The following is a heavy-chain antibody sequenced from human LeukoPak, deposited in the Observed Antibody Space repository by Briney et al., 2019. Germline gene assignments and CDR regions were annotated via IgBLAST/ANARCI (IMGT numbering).Heavy chain of an antibody. CDR3: ARTQSPQDAFDI. CDR2: INHSGST. J-gene: IGHJ3*02. V-gene: IGHV4-34*01. CDR1: GGSFSGYY. Sequence: SETLSLTCAVYGGSFSGYYWSWIRQPLGKGLEWIGEINHSGSTNYNPSLKSRVTISVDTSKNQFSLKLSSVTAADTAVYYCARTQSPQDAFDIWGQGTMVTVSS.